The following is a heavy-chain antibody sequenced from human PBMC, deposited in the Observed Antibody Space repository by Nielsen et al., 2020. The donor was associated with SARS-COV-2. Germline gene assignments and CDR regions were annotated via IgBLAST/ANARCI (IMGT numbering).Heavy chain of an antibody. V-gene: IGHV4-31*03. CDR2: IYYSGST. CDR1: GGSISSGGYY. CDR3: ARHPSGPDYFDY. J-gene: IGHJ4*02. Sequence: SETLSPTCTVSGGSISSGGYYWSWIRQHPGKGLEWIGYIYYSGSTYYNPSLKSRVTISVDTSKNQFSLKLSSVTAADTAVYYCARHPSGPDYFDYWGQGTLVTVSS.